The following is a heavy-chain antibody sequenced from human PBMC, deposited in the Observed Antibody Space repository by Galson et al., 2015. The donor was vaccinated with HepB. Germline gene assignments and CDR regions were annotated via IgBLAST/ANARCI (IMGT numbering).Heavy chain of an antibody. CDR2: ISAYNGNT. V-gene: IGHV1-18*01. CDR3: ARAERGTTGTTLIYYMDV. D-gene: IGHD1-1*01. CDR1: GYTFTSYG. Sequence: SVKVSCKASGYTFTSYGISWVRQAPGQGLEWMGWISAYNGNTNYAQKLQGRVTMTTDTSTSTAYMELRSLRSDDTAVYYCARAERGTTGTTLIYYMDVWGKGTTVTVSS. J-gene: IGHJ6*03.